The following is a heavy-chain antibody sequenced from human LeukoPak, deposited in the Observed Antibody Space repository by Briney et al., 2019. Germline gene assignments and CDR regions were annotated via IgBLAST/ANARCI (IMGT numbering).Heavy chain of an antibody. CDR1: GYNFTSYW. Sequence: GESLKISCKGSGYNFTSYWIGWVRQMPGKGLEWMGIIYPGDSDTRYSPSFQGQVTISADKSISTAYLQWSSLKASDTAIYYCARHYYDNHGYPVPLDYWGQGTLVTVSS. CDR2: IYPGDSDT. D-gene: IGHD3-22*01. J-gene: IGHJ4*02. V-gene: IGHV5-51*01. CDR3: ARHYYDNHGYPVPLDY.